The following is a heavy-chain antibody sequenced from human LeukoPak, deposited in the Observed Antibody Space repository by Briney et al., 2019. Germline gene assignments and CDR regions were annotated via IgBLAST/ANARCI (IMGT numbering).Heavy chain of an antibody. CDR1: GDTFSSYA. CDR2: ISAYNGNT. D-gene: IGHD6-13*01. V-gene: IGHV1-18*01. CDR3: ARVSYSSSSSNWFDP. J-gene: IGHJ5*02. Sequence: GASVKVSCKASGDTFSSYAINWVRQAPGQGLEWMGWISAYNGNTNYAQKLQGRVTMTTDTSTSTAYMELRSLRSDDTAVYYCARVSYSSSSSNWFDPWGQGTLVTVSS.